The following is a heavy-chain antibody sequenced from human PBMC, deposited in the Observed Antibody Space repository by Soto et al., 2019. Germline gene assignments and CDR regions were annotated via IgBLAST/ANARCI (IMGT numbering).Heavy chain of an antibody. Sequence: EVQLVESGGGLVQPGGSLRLSCAASGFTFSNYWMRWVRQAPGKGLEWVANIKEDGSERNYVDSVKGRLTISRDNAKNSLYLQLNSLRAEDTAVYYCARAGSENDYWGQGTLVTVSS. J-gene: IGHJ4*02. V-gene: IGHV3-7*05. D-gene: IGHD3-10*01. CDR2: IKEDGSER. CDR1: GFTFSNYW. CDR3: ARAGSENDY.